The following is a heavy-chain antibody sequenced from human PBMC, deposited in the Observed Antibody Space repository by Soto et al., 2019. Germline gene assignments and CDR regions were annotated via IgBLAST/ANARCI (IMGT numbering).Heavy chain of an antibody. J-gene: IGHJ6*03. Sequence: ASVKVSCKASGYTFTSYAMHWVRQAPGQRLEWMGWINAGNGNTKYSQKFQGRVTITRDTSASTAYMELSSLRSEDTAVYYCARDNKRPLGYCSGGSCSGYYYYYMDVWGKGTTVTVSS. V-gene: IGHV1-3*01. CDR3: ARDNKRPLGYCSGGSCSGYYYYYMDV. D-gene: IGHD2-15*01. CDR1: GYTFTSYA. CDR2: INAGNGNT.